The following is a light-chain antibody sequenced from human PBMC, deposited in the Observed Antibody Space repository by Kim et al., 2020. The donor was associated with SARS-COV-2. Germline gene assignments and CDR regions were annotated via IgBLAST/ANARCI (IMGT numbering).Light chain of an antibody. CDR2: GAS. J-gene: IGKJ1*01. Sequence: EIVLTQSPGTLSLSPGERATLSCRASQSVSSSYLAWYQQKPGQAPRLLIYGASSRATGIPDRFSGSESGTDFTLTISRLEPEDFAVYYCQQYGSSSTFGQGTKVDIK. CDR3: QQYGSSST. V-gene: IGKV3-20*01. CDR1: QSVSSSY.